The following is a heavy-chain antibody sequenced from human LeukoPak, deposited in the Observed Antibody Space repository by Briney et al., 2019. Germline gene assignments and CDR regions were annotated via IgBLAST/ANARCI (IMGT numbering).Heavy chain of an antibody. CDR1: GFTFDDYD. V-gene: IGHV3-43*02. D-gene: IGHD1-7*01. CDR2: ISGEGGST. Sequence: PGGSLRLSXAASGFTFDDYDMHWVRQAPGKGVEGVSHISGEGGSTYYADSVRGRFTISRDNSKTSLYLQMTSLRTEDTALYYCAKDRRTYYYYYMDVWGKGTTVTVSS. CDR3: AKDRRTYYYYYMDV. J-gene: IGHJ6*03.